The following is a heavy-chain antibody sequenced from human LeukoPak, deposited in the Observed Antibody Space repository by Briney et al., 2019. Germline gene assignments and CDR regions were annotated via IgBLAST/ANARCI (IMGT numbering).Heavy chain of an antibody. D-gene: IGHD3-9*01. CDR3: TTDVRYFD. J-gene: IGHJ4*02. CDR1: GFTFSNAW. V-gene: IGHV3-15*01. Sequence: GGSLRLSCAASGFTFSNAWMSWVRQAPGKGLEWVGRIKSKTDGRTTDYAAPVKGRFTISRDDSKNTLYLQMNSLKTEDTAVYYCTTDVRYFDWGQGTLVTVSS. CDR2: IKSKTDGRTT.